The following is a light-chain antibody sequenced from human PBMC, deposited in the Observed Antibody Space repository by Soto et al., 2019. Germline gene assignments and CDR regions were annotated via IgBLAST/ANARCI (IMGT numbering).Light chain of an antibody. CDR3: SSYTRSSSLGV. V-gene: IGLV2-14*01. Sequence: QSVLTQPASVSGSPGQSITISCTGTSRDVGGYNYVSWYQQHPGKAPKLMIYDVSNRPSGVSNRFSGSKSGNTASLTIFGLQAEDEADYYCSSYTRSSSLGVFGTGTKVTVL. CDR2: DVS. J-gene: IGLJ1*01. CDR1: SRDVGGYNY.